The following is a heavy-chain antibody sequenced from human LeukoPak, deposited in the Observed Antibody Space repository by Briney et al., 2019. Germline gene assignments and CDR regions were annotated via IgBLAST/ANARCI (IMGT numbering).Heavy chain of an antibody. J-gene: IGHJ4*02. CDR1: GFTLSSYA. Sequence: PGGSLRLSCAASGFTLSSYAMSWVRQAPGKGLEWVSAISGSGGSTYYTDSVKGRFTISRDNSKNTLYLQMNSLRAEDTAVYYCAKGVVVPAASDYWGQGTLVTVSS. D-gene: IGHD2-2*01. CDR2: ISGSGGST. V-gene: IGHV3-23*01. CDR3: AKGVVVPAASDY.